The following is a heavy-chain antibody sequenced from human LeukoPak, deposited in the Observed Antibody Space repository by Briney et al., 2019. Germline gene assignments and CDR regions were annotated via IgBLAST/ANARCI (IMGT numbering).Heavy chain of an antibody. CDR2: ISSSSSYI. V-gene: IGHV3-21*01. D-gene: IGHD2-2*01. Sequence: GSLRLSCAASGFTFSSYSMNWGRQAPGKGLEWVSSISSSSSYIYYAGLGKGRFTISRDNAKNSLYLQMNSLRAEDTAVYYCARVGVGVVVPAAIRNADVKNNYYYYGMDVWGQGTTVTVSS. CDR1: GFTFSSYS. J-gene: IGHJ6*02. CDR3: ARVGVGVVVPAAIRNADVKNNYYYYGMDV.